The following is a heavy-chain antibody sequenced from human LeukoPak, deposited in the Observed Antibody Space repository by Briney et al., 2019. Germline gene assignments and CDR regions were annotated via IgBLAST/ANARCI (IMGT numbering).Heavy chain of an antibody. V-gene: IGHV6-1*01. J-gene: IGHJ4*02. D-gene: IGHD6-19*01. Sequence: SQTLSLTCAISGDSVSSNSFAWNWIRQSPSRGLEWLGRTYYRSKCYNDYAVSMKSRVTINPDTSKNQFSLQLNSVTPEDTAVYYCARAVAGTEGWFVDWGQRTLVTVSS. CDR3: ARAVAGTEGWFVD. CDR2: TYYRSKCYN. CDR1: GDSVSSNSFA.